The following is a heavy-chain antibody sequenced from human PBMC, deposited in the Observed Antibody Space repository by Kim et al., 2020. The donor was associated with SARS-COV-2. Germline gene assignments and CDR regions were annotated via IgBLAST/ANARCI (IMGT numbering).Heavy chain of an antibody. D-gene: IGHD3-10*01. CDR3: AREVYYGSGSYLGDYYYSYGMDV. V-gene: IGHV1-18*01. J-gene: IGHJ6*02. Sequence: ASVKVSCKASGYTFTSYGISWVRQAPGQGLEWMGWISAYNGNTNYAQKLQGRVTMTTDTSTSTAYMELRSLRSDDTAVYYCAREVYYGSGSYLGDYYYSYGMDVWGQGPTVTVS. CDR1: GYTFTSYG. CDR2: ISAYNGNT.